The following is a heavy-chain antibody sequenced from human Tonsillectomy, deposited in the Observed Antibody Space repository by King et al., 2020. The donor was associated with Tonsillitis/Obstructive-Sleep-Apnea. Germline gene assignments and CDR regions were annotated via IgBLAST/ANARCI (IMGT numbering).Heavy chain of an antibody. J-gene: IGHJ5*02. CDR3: AKGASKEGFDP. Sequence: VQLVESGGGLVQPGGSLRLSCAASEFTFSSYAMSLVRQAPGKGLEWVSIISGSGGSIDYADSVKGRFTISRDNSKNTLYLQMNSLRAEDTAVYYCAKGASKEGFDPWGQGTLVTVSS. CDR2: ISGSGGSI. CDR1: EFTFSSYA. D-gene: IGHD4-11*01. V-gene: IGHV3-23*04.